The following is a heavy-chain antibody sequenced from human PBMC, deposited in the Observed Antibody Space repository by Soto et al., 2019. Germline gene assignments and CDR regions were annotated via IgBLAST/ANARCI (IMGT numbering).Heavy chain of an antibody. D-gene: IGHD3-10*01. CDR3: ATPTPLTMVRGYGMDV. Sequence: AGSLTLSCTASGFTFSRYSMSWVRQAPGKGLEWVSAISSSGGNTYYADSVKGRFAISRDNSKNTLYLQMNSLRAEDTAVYYCATPTPLTMVRGYGMDVWGQGTTVTVSS. V-gene: IGHV3-23*01. CDR2: ISSSGGNT. J-gene: IGHJ6*02. CDR1: GFTFSRYS.